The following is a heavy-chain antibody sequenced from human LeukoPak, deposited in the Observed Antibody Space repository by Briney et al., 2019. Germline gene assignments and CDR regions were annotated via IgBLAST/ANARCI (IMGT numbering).Heavy chain of an antibody. CDR2: INHSGST. D-gene: IGHD3-22*01. CDR3: ARQYYYDSSGYFDY. Sequence: PSETLSLTCAVYGGSFSNYYWSWIRQPPGKGLEWIGEINHSGSTYYNPSLKSRVTISVDTSKNQFSLKLSSVTAADTAVYYCARQYYYDSSGYFDYWGQGTLVTVSS. V-gene: IGHV4-34*01. CDR1: GGSFSNYY. J-gene: IGHJ4*02.